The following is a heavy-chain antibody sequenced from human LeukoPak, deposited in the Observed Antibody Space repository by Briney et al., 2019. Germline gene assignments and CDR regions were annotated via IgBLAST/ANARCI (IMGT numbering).Heavy chain of an antibody. CDR2: IISDGNNK. V-gene: IGHV3-30*18. CDR1: GFTFSSYA. CDR3: AKDKIFRYLDY. Sequence: PGGSLRLSCAASGFTFSSYAMSWVRQAPGKGLEWVAMIISDGNNKYYADSVKDRFTISRDDSKNTLYLQMNSLRDEDTAVYYCAKDKIFRYLDYWGQGALVTVTS. J-gene: IGHJ4*02. D-gene: IGHD2/OR15-2a*01.